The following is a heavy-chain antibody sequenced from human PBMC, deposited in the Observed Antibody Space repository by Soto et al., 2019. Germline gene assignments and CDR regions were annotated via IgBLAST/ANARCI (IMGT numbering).Heavy chain of an antibody. V-gene: IGHV4-61*01. CDR2: IYNSGST. Sequence: QAQLQESRPGPVKPSETLSLTCTVSGGSVSGGTHYWSWIRQPPGKGLEWIGYIYNSGSTNYNPSLKSRVTISVDTSKNQFSLKLIYVTAAGTAVYYCARGYRTSWYWFDLWGRGTLVTVSS. J-gene: IGHJ2*01. CDR1: GGSVSGGTHY. D-gene: IGHD6-13*01. CDR3: ARGYRTSWYWFDL.